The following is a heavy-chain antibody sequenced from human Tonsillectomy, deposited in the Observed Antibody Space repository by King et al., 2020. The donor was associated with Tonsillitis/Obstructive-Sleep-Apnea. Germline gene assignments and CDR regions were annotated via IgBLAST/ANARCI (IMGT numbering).Heavy chain of an antibody. CDR1: GFTFSSYA. J-gene: IGHJ4*02. V-gene: IGHV3-30*04. CDR2: ISYDGSNK. CDR3: AGDGEVEQQRLYYFDY. Sequence: VQLVESGGGVVQPGRSLRLSCAASGFTFSSYAMHWVRQAPGKGLEWVALISYDGSNKYYADSVKGRFTISRDNSKNTLYLQMNSLRAEDTAVYYCAGDGEVEQQRLYYFDYWGQGTLVTVSS. D-gene: IGHD6-13*01.